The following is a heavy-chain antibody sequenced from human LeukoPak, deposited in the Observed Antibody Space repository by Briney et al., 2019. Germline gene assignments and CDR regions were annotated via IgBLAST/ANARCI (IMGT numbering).Heavy chain of an antibody. J-gene: IGHJ4*02. CDR3: ARDNYDSSGYYSHDRFDY. CDR2: INPSGGST. Sequence: ASXKVSCKASGYTFTSYYMHWVRQAPGQGLEWMGIINPSGGSTSYAQKFQGRVTMTRDTSTSTVYMELSSLRSEDTAVYYCARDNYDSSGYYSHDRFDYWGQGTLVTVSS. CDR1: GYTFTSYY. V-gene: IGHV1-46*01. D-gene: IGHD3-22*01.